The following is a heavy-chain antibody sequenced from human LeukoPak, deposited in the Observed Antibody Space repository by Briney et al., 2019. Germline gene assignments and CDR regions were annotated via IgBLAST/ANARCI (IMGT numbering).Heavy chain of an antibody. CDR2: IFPILGIA. J-gene: IGHJ4*02. CDR1: GGTFSSYT. Sequence: VASVKVSCKASGGTFSSYTISWVRQAPGQGLEWMGRIFPILGIANYAQKFQGRVTITADKSTSTAYMELSSLRSEDTAVYYCALPHGYNSFSFDYWGQGTLVTVSS. D-gene: IGHD5-24*01. CDR3: ALPHGYNSFSFDY. V-gene: IGHV1-69*02.